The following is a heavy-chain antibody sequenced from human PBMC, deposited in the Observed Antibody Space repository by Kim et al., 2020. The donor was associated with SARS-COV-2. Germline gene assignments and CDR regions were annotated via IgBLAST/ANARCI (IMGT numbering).Heavy chain of an antibody. V-gene: IGHV4-4*02. J-gene: IGHJ4*02. Sequence: SETLSLTCAVSGGSISSNNWWSWVRQPPGKGLEWIGEIYHSGSTNYNPSLKSRVTISVDKSKNQFSLKLSSVTAADTAVYYCASLSGPKTRITMVRGVTARRWDFDYWGQGTLVTVSS. D-gene: IGHD3-10*01. CDR3: ASLSGPKTRITMVRGVTARRWDFDY. CDR1: GGSISSNNW. CDR2: IYHSGST.